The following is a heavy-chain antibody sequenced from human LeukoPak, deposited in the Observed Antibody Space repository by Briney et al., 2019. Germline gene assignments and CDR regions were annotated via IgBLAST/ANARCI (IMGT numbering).Heavy chain of an antibody. CDR1: GFPFSSYA. CDR3: ARDIGDDAFDI. D-gene: IGHD2-15*01. V-gene: IGHV3-30*04. J-gene: IGHJ3*02. CDR2: FSYDGRNT. Sequence: SGRSLRLSCAVSGFPFSSYAMHWVRQAPGKGLEWVAVFSYDGRNTYYADSVKGRFTISRDNDKNSLYLQMNSLRAEDTAVYYCARDIGDDAFDIWGQGTMVTVSS.